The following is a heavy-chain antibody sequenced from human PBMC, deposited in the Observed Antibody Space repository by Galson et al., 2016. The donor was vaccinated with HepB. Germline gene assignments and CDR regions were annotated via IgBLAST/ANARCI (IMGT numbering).Heavy chain of an antibody. Sequence: SETLSLTCTVSGGSISSSYFWGWIRQTPGTGLEWIGSIYYSGSTYYNPPLKSRVTISVDTSKNQFSLELTSVTAAATPGYYCARNYPPYSDFSSGYFPFYFDHWGQGSLVTVSS. V-gene: IGHV4-39*01. CDR2: IYYSGST. J-gene: IGHJ4*02. CDR1: GGSISSSYF. D-gene: IGHD3-3*01. CDR3: ARNYPPYSDFSSGYFPFYFDH.